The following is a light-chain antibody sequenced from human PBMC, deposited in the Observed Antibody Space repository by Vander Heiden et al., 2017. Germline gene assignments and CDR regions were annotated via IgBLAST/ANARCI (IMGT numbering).Light chain of an antibody. CDR2: GAS. V-gene: IGKV3-20*01. J-gene: IGKJ4*01. CDR1: QSVSSSY. Sequence: ELVLTQSPSTLSLSPGERATPSCRASQSVSSSYLAWYQQKPGQAPRLLIYGASSRATGIPDRFSGSGSGTDFTLTISRLEPEDFAVYYCLQYGGSALTFGGGTKVEIK. CDR3: LQYGGSALT.